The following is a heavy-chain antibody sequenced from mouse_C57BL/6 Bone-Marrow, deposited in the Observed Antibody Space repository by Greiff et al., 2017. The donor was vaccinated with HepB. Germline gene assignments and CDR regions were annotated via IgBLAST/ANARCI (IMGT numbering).Heavy chain of an antibody. D-gene: IGHD4-1*01. J-gene: IGHJ4*01. V-gene: IGHV3-6*01. CDR3: ASKLGRRVDY. CDR1: GYSITSGYY. CDR2: ISYDGSN. Sequence: VQLKESGPGLVKPSQSLSLTCSVTGYSITSGYYWNWIRQFPGNKLEWMGYISYDGSNNYNPSLKNRISITRDTSKNQFFLKLNSVTTEDTATYYCASKLGRRVDYWGQGTSVTVSS.